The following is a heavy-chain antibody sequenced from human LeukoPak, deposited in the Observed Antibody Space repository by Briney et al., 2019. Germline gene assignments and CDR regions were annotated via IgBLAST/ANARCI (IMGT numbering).Heavy chain of an antibody. Sequence: PSETLSLTCAVYGGSFSGYYWSWIRQPPGKGLEWIGEINHSGSTNYNPSLKSRVTISVDTSKNQFSLKLSSVTGADTAVYYCARGHLNSYFDYWGQGTLVTVSS. J-gene: IGHJ4*02. CDR1: GGSFSGYY. V-gene: IGHV4-34*01. CDR3: ARGHLNSYFDY. CDR2: INHSGST. D-gene: IGHD2/OR15-2a*01.